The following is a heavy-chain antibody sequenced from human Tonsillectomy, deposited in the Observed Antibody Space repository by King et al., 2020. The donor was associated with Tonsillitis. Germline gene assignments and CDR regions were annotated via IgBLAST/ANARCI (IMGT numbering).Heavy chain of an antibody. Sequence: VQLVESGGGVVQPGRSLRLSCAASGFTFSSYGMNWVRQAPGKGLEWVAVISYDGSNKYYADSVKGRFTISRDNSKKTLYLQINSLRAEDTAVYYCAKDLNLAYYYDSSGYLDQWGQGTLVTVSS. CDR3: AKDLNLAYYYDSSGYLDQ. V-gene: IGHV3-30*18. D-gene: IGHD3-22*01. CDR2: ISYDGSNK. J-gene: IGHJ4*02. CDR1: GFTFSSYG.